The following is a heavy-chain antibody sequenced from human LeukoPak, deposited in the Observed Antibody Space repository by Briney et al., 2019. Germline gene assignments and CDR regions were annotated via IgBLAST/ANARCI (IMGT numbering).Heavy chain of an antibody. CDR3: AVKAYCSSTSCSALDY. J-gene: IGHJ4*02. CDR1: GYTFTSYG. Sequence: ASVKVSCKASGYTFTSYGISWVRQAPGQGLEWMGWISAYNGNTNYAQKLQGRVTMTTDTSTSTAYMELRSLRSDDTAVYYCAVKAYCSSTSCSALDYWGQGTLVTVSS. V-gene: IGHV1-18*01. D-gene: IGHD2-2*01. CDR2: ISAYNGNT.